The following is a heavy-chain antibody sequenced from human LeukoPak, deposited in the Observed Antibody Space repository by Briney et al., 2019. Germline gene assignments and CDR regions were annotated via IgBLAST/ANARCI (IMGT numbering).Heavy chain of an antibody. D-gene: IGHD1-7*01. CDR1: GGSISSYY. Sequence: SETLSLTCTVSGGSISSYYWSWIRQPPGKGLEWIGYIYYSGSTNHNPSLKSRVTISVDTSKNQFSLKLSSVTAAGTAVYYCARDNWNYGSSMDVWGQGTTVTVSS. J-gene: IGHJ6*02. V-gene: IGHV4-59*01. CDR3: ARDNWNYGSSMDV. CDR2: IYYSGST.